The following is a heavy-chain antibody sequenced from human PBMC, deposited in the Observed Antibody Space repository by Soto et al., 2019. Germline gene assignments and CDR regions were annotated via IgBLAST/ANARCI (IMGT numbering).Heavy chain of an antibody. CDR2: IYYSGST. CDR3: ARAKYYYDSSGPRFDY. J-gene: IGHJ4*02. CDR1: GGSISSGDYY. Sequence: SETLSLTCTVCGGSISSGDYYWSWIRQPPGKGLEWIGYIYYSGSTYYNPSLKSRVTISVDTSKNQFSLKLSSVTAADTAVYNCARAKYYYDSSGPRFDYWGQGTLVTVSS. D-gene: IGHD3-22*01. V-gene: IGHV4-30-4*01.